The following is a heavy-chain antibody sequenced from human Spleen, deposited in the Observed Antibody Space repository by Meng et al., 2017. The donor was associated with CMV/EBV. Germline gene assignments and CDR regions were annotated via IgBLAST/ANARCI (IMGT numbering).Heavy chain of an antibody. CDR2: IYYSGST. CDR3: ASRYYYGSGSYYKPYNWFDP. CDR1: XGCISRSSYY. Sequence: QLHLQESGPGLVKPSGXXXXXGXVSXGCISRSSYYWGWIRQPPGKGLEWIGSIYYSGSTYYNPSLKSRVTISVDTSKNQFSLKLSSVTAADTAVYYCASRYYYGSGSYYKPYNWFDPWGQGTLVTVSS. V-gene: IGHV4-39*07. J-gene: IGHJ5*02. D-gene: IGHD3-10*01.